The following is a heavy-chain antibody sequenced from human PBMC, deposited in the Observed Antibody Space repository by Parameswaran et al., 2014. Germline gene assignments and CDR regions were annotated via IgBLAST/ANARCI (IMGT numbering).Heavy chain of an antibody. CDR2: IYYSGST. V-gene: IGHV4-30-4*01. D-gene: IGHD3-22*01. J-gene: IGHJ6*02. Sequence: VRQMPGKGLEWIGYIYYSGSTYYNPSLKSRVTISVDTSKNQFSLKLSSVTAADTAVYYCARVFSDDAYYYDSSGHYYYGMDVWGQGTTVTVSS. CDR3: ARVFSDDAYYYDSSGHYYYGMDV.